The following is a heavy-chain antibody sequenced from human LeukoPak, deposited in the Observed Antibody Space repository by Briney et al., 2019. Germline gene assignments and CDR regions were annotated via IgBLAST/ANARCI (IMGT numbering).Heavy chain of an antibody. CDR2: ISYSGST. CDR3: ARGSETTRFDY. Sequence: SETLSLTCTVSGGSISSNYWSWIRQPPGKGLEWIGYISYSGSTNYNPSLKSRVTISVDTSKNQFSLKLTSVTAADTAVYYCARGSETTRFDYWGQGTLVTVSS. J-gene: IGHJ4*02. V-gene: IGHV4-59*12. CDR1: GGSISSNY. D-gene: IGHD4-17*01.